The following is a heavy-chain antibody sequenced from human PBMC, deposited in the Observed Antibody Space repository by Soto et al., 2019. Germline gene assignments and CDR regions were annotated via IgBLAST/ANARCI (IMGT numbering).Heavy chain of an antibody. V-gene: IGHV3-7*03. Sequence: GGSLRLSCAASGFTFSIYWMSWVRQAPGKGLEWVASIKPDGRNRDYVDSVKGRFTISRDNPKNTLSLQMNSLRVDDMAVYYCVRDRGSDFWSGPFPWGQGTVVTVSS. D-gene: IGHD3-3*01. CDR2: IKPDGRNR. CDR3: VRDRGSDFWSGPFP. CDR1: GFTFSIYW. J-gene: IGHJ5*02.